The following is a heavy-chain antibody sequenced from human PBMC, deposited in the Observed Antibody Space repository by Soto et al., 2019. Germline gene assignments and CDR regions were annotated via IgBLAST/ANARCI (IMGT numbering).Heavy chain of an antibody. V-gene: IGHV4-59*01. CDR3: ARDSTVTLLDY. CDR1: GGSISSYY. D-gene: IGHD4-17*01. CDR2: IYYSGST. J-gene: IGHJ4*02. Sequence: PSETLSLTCTVSGGSISSYYWSWIRQPPGKGLEWIGYIYYSGSTNYNPSLKSRVTISVDTSKNQFSLKLSSVTAADTAVYYCARDSTVTLLDYWGQGTLVNVSS.